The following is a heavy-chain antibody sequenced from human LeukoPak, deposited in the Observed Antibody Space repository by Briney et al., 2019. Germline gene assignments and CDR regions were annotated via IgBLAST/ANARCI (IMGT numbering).Heavy chain of an antibody. Sequence: SETLSLTCTVSGYSISSGYYWGWIRQPPGKGLEWIASIYHSGSTYYNPSLKSRVTISVDTSKNQFSLKLSSVTAADTAVYYCARFPMSGAAAGTVGFGYWGQGTLVTVSS. J-gene: IGHJ4*02. CDR3: ARFPMSGAAAGTVGFGY. CDR1: GYSISSGYY. D-gene: IGHD6-13*01. V-gene: IGHV4-38-2*02. CDR2: IYHSGST.